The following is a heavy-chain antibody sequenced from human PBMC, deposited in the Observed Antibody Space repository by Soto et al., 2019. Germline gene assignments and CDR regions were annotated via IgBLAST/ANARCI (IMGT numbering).Heavy chain of an antibody. V-gene: IGHV2-5*08. D-gene: IGHD3-22*01. Sequence: TLSLTCTVSGGSISSYYWSWIRQPPGKALEWLAVIYWDDDKRYSPSLKSRLTITKDTSKNQVVLTMTNMDPVDTATYYCAHIYDSSGYSPYWGQGTLVTVSS. CDR2: IYWDDDK. J-gene: IGHJ4*02. CDR1: GGSISSYYW. CDR3: AHIYDSSGYSPY.